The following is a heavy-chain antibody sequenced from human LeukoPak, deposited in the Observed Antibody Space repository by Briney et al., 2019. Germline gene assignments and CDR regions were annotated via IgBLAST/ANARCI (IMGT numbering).Heavy chain of an antibody. CDR3: ARVLDRGRIDY. CDR1: GYTLTGYY. V-gene: IGHV1-2*02. CDR2: INPNSGGT. Sequence: GASVKVSCKASGYTLTGYYMHWVRQAPGQGLERMGWINPNSGGTNYAQKFQGRVTMTRDTSISTAYMELSRLRSDDTAVYYCARVLDRGRIDYWGQGTLVTVSS. D-gene: IGHD3-10*01. J-gene: IGHJ4*02.